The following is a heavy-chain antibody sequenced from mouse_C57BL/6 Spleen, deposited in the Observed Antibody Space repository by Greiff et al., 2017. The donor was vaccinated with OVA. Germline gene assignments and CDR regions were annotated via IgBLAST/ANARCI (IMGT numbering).Heavy chain of an antibody. V-gene: IGHV1-61*01. CDR3: ARRLRRGGVDY. J-gene: IGHJ2*01. CDR2: IYPSDSET. CDR1: GYTFTSYW. D-gene: IGHD2-4*01. Sequence: VQLQQPGAELVRPGSSVKLSCKASGYTFTSYWMDWVKQRPGQGLEWIGNIYPSDSETHYNQKFKDKATLTVDKSSSTAYMQLSSLTSEDSAVYYCARRLRRGGVDYWGQGTTLTVSS.